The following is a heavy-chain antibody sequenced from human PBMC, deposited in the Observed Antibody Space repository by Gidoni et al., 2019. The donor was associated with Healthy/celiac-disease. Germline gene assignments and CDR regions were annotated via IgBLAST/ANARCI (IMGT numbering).Heavy chain of an antibody. J-gene: IGHJ4*02. CDR2: IYYRGST. D-gene: IGHD3-9*01. V-gene: IGHV4-30-4*01. CDR3: DRGSRRYVDWPYLGY. Sequence: VQLQASGPGLVQPSQTLSLTFTVSVCPLSSGDYYGSWIRRPPGKGLEWIGYIYYRGSTYYNPSLKSRVTISVDTSKNQFSLKLSSVTAADTAVYYCDRGSRRYVDWPYLGYWGQGTLVTVSS. CDR1: VCPLSSGDYY.